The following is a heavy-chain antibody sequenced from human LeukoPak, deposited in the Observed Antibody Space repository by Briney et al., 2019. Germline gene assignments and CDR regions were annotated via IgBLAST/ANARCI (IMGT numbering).Heavy chain of an antibody. V-gene: IGHV3-23*01. J-gene: IGHJ4*02. CDR1: GFTFSSYG. CDR3: ARHMVREPFDY. D-gene: IGHD3-10*01. CDR2: ISGSGGST. Sequence: GGSLRLSCAASGFTFSSYGMSWVRQAPGKGLEWVSAISGSGGSTYYADSVKGRFTISRDNSKNTLYLQMNSLRAEDTAVYYCARHMVREPFDYWGQGTLVTVSS.